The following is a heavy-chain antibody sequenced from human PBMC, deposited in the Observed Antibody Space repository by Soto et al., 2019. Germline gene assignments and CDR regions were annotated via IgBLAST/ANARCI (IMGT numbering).Heavy chain of an antibody. D-gene: IGHD1-26*01. CDR3: ATDQGWELLADDY. CDR1: RFTFSNYA. Sequence: EVQLLESGGGLVQPGGSLRLSCADSRFTFSNYAMSWVRQAPGKGLEWVSGISGSGARTFYADSVKGRFTISRDNSKNTLYLQMDSLKAEDTAVYFCATDQGWELLADDYWGQGTLVTVSS. CDR2: ISGSGART. J-gene: IGHJ4*02. V-gene: IGHV3-23*01.